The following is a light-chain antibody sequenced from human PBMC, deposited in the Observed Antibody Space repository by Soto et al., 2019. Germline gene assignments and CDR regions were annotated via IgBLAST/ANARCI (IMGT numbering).Light chain of an antibody. CDR1: QSVSSSY. V-gene: IGKV3-20*01. CDR2: DAS. J-gene: IGKJ2*01. Sequence: EIVLTQSPGTLSLSPGERATLSCRASQSVSSSYLAWYQQKPGQAPRLLIYDASSRAAGIPDRFSGSGSGKDFTLTISRLEPEDFAVYYCQQYGTSLRNFGQGTRLEIK. CDR3: QQYGTSLRN.